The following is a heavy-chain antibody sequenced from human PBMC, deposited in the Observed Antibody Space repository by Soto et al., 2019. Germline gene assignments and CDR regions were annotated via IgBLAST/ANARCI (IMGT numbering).Heavy chain of an antibody. CDR1: GFTFSTYA. J-gene: IGHJ3*01. CDR2: ISGSGGRT. V-gene: IGHV3-23*01. Sequence: PGGSLRLSCAASGFTFSTYAMSWVRQAPGKGLEWVSAISGSGGRTYYADSVKGRFTISRDSSKDTLYLQMNSLRAEDTAVYYCARPYGGKIGDAPDLWGPGTMVTVSS. D-gene: IGHD4-17*01. CDR3: ARPYGGKIGDAPDL.